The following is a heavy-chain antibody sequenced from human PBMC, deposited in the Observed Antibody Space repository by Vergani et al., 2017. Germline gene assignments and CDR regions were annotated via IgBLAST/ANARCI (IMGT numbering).Heavy chain of an antibody. CDR2: ISGSGDST. J-gene: IGHJ4*02. Sequence: EVQLLESGGGLVQPGGSLRLSCAASRFTFSSYAMSWVRQAPGKGLEWVSAISGSGDSTYYADSVKGRFTISRDNSKRTLYLQMHSLRAEDTAVYYCAKYGDSSSYYYFVGARGYFDDWGQGTLVTVSS. V-gene: IGHV3-23*01. CDR3: AKYGDSSSYYYFVGARGYFDD. D-gene: IGHD3-22*01. CDR1: RFTFSSYA.